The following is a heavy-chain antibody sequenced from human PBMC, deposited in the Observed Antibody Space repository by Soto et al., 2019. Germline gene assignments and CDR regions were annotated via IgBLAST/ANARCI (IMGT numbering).Heavy chain of an antibody. Sequence: ASVKVSCKVSGYTLTELSMHWVRQAPGKGLEWMGGFDPEDGETIYAQKFQGRVTMTEDTSTDTAYMELSSLRSEDTAVYYCASGGTTTAMAGYIDYWGQGTLVTVSS. CDR1: GYTLTELS. D-gene: IGHD5-18*01. J-gene: IGHJ4*02. CDR2: FDPEDGET. V-gene: IGHV1-24*01. CDR3: ASGGTTTAMAGYIDY.